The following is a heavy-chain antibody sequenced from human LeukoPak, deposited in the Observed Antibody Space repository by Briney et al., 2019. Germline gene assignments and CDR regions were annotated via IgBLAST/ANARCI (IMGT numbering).Heavy chain of an antibody. CDR3: ARDGGGYCSSTSCYVSHWFDP. D-gene: IGHD2-2*01. Sequence: SETVSLTCTVSGYSISSGYYWGWIRQPPGKGLEWIGYIYYSGSTNYNPSLKSRVTISVDTSKNQFSLKLSSVTAADTAVYYCARDGGGYCSSTSCYVSHWFDPWGQGTLVTVSS. CDR1: GYSISSGYY. CDR2: IYYSGST. V-gene: IGHV4-38-2*02. J-gene: IGHJ5*02.